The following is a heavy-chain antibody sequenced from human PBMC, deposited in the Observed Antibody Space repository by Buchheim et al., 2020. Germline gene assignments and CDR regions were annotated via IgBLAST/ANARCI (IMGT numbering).Heavy chain of an antibody. CDR3: ARGFWSPGRGYYYYYGMDV. J-gene: IGHJ6*02. D-gene: IGHD3-3*01. CDR2: IYYSGST. V-gene: IGHV4-31*03. Sequence: QLQLQESGPGLVKPSETLSLTCTVSGGSISSGGYYWSWIRQHPGKGLEWIGYIYYSGSTYYNPSLKSRVTISVDTSKNQFSLKLSSVTAADTAVYYCARGFWSPGRGYYYYYGMDVWGQGTT. CDR1: GGSISSGGYY.